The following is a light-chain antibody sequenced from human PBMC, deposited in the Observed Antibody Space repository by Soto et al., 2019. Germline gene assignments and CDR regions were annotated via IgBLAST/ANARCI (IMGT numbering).Light chain of an antibody. J-gene: IGKJ1*01. CDR2: LTS. Sequence: EIVSKQSPATLSAFPGDRVTLACRASQALNTRLAWYQHKPGQAPRLLIYLTSNRAAGVPSRFSAWGSETDFTLTISDVQPEDFAVYYCHQRQSWPRTFGQGTKVDIK. V-gene: IGKV3-11*01. CDR1: QALNTR. CDR3: HQRQSWPRT.